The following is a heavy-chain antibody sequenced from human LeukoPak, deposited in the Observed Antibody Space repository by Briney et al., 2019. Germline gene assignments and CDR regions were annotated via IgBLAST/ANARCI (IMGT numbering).Heavy chain of an antibody. CDR2: NRGGGTYT. J-gene: IGHJ4*02. Sequence: GGSLRLPCAASGFTFSSYAMSWVRQAPGKGLEWVSANRGGGTYTYYADSVKGRFTISRDNSKHTLFLQMTNLRGEDRAVYYCAKDHHSGSGNYFTHFDCWGQGTLVTVSS. D-gene: IGHD3-10*01. CDR3: AKDHHSGSGNYFTHFDC. V-gene: IGHV3-23*01. CDR1: GFTFSSYA.